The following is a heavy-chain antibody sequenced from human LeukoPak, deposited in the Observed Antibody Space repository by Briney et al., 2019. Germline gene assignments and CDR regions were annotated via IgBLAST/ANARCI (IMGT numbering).Heavy chain of an antibody. CDR2: ISGSGGST. Sequence: GGSLRLSCAASGFTFSSYAMSWVRRAPGKGLEWVSAISGSGGSTYYADSVKGRFTISRDNSKNTLYLQMNSLRAEDTAVYYCAKDKSGYGVFDYWGQGTLVTVSS. V-gene: IGHV3-23*01. CDR1: GFTFSSYA. J-gene: IGHJ4*02. CDR3: AKDKSGYGVFDY. D-gene: IGHD5-12*01.